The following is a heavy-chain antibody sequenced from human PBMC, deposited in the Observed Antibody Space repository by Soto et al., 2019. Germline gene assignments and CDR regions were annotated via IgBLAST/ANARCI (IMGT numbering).Heavy chain of an antibody. CDR1: GFTFSSYW. Sequence: GGSLRLSCAASGFTFSSYWMSWVRQAPGKGLEWVANIKQDGSEKYYVDSVKGRFTISRDNAKNSLYLQMNSLRAEDTAVYYCARAEIIAAAGRDYWGQGTLVTVSS. D-gene: IGHD6-13*01. CDR2: IKQDGSEK. V-gene: IGHV3-7*05. CDR3: ARAEIIAAAGRDY. J-gene: IGHJ4*02.